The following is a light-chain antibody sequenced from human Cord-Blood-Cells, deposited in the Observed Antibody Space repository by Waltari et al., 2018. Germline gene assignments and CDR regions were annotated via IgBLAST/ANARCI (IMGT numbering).Light chain of an antibody. V-gene: IGLV1-36*01. Sequence: QSVLTQPPSVSEAARRRLTLSGSERTSTTGNKARNWDPQPPGKAPNLHIHYDTLLPPGVSDRFSGSKSGTAAALAISGLQSEDEADYYCAAWDDSLNGWVFGGGTKLTVL. CDR3: AAWDDSLNGWV. CDR2: YDT. CDR1: TSTTGNKA. J-gene: IGLJ3*02.